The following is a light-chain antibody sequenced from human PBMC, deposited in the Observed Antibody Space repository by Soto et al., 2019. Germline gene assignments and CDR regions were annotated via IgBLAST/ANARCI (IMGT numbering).Light chain of an antibody. CDR3: QQANSFPLT. J-gene: IGKJ4*01. V-gene: IGKV1-12*01. CDR2: AAS. CDR1: QLISSW. Sequence: IQITQSPSSASASVGDTVTITCRASQLISSWLAWYQQKPGKAPKLLIYAASNLQSGVPSRFSGSESGTDFTLTISSLQPEDFATYFCQQANSFPLTFGGGTKVEI.